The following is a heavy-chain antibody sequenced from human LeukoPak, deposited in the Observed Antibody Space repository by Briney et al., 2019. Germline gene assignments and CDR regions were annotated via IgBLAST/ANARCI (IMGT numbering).Heavy chain of an antibody. D-gene: IGHD3-10*01. J-gene: IGHJ3*02. CDR3: TKSDGYGLIRI. CDR2: INHSGST. V-gene: IGHV4-34*01. CDR1: GGSFSGYY. Sequence: PSETLSLTCAVYGGSFSGYYWSWIRQPPGKGLERIGEINHSGSTNYNPSLKSRVTISVDTSKNQFSLKLSSVTAADTAVYYCTKSDGYGLIRICGRGTMVTVSS.